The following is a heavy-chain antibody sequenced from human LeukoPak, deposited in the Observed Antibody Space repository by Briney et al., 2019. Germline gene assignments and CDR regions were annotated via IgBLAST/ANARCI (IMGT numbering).Heavy chain of an antibody. CDR1: GGSISSYY. CDR3: ARVVRGAVTSNCFDP. D-gene: IGHD4-17*01. Sequence: SETLSLTCTVSGGSISSYYWSWIRQAPGKGLEWLGYISNSGTTDYNPSLKSRVTMSVDTSKNEFSLKVTSVTAADTAMYYCARVVRGAVTSNCFDPWGQGTLVTVSS. J-gene: IGHJ5*02. V-gene: IGHV4-59*01. CDR2: ISNSGTT.